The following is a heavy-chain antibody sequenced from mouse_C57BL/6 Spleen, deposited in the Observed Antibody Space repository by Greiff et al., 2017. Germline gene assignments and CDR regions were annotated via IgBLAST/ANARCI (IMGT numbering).Heavy chain of an antibody. D-gene: IGHD1-2*01. J-gene: IGHJ2*01. Sequence: EVKLMESGPELVKPGASVQISCKASGYSFTDYHMNWVKQSNGKSLEWIGVINPNYGTTSYNQKFKGKATLTVDQSSSTAYMQLNSLTSEDSAVYYCARGEDYDGYYFDYWGQGTTLTVSS. V-gene: IGHV1-39*01. CDR1: GYSFTDYH. CDR2: INPNYGTT. CDR3: ARGEDYDGYYFDY.